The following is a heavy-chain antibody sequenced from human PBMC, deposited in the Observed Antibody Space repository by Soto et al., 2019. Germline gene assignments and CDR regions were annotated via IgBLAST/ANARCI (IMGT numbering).Heavy chain of an antibody. CDR3: AIEYSSSPPYYPIGY. D-gene: IGHD6-6*01. J-gene: IGHJ4*02. CDR1: GGTFSSYS. V-gene: IGHV1-69*01. CDR2: IIPIFGTA. Sequence: QVQLVQSGAEVKKPGSSVKVSCKASGGTFSSYSISWVRQAPGQGLEWMGGIIPIFGTANYAQKFQGRVTITADEFTSTAYMELCSLRSEDTAVYYCAIEYSSSPPYYPIGYWGQGTLVTVSS.